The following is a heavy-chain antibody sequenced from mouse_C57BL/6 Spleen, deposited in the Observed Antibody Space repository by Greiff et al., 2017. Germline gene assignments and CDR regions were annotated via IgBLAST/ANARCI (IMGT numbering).Heavy chain of an antibody. CDR3: ARAHYSNPWYFDV. V-gene: IGHV1-69*01. Sequence: QVQLQQPGAELVMPGASVKLSCKASGYTFTSYWMHWVKQRPGQGLEWIGEIDPSDSYTNYNQKFKGKSTLTVDKSSSTAYMQLNSLTSEDSAVYYCARAHYSNPWYFDVWGTGTTVTVSS. CDR2: IDPSDSYT. D-gene: IGHD2-5*01. J-gene: IGHJ1*03. CDR1: GYTFTSYW.